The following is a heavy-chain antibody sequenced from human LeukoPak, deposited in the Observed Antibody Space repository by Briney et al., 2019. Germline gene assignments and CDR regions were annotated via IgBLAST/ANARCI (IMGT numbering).Heavy chain of an antibody. Sequence: SETLSLTCTVSGDSISSYYWSWIRQPPGKGLEWIGYIYYSGRTNYNPSLKSRVTISVDTSKNQFSLKLSSVTAADTAVYYCARTTMVRGTYYMDVWGKGTTVTISS. D-gene: IGHD3-10*01. V-gene: IGHV4-59*01. CDR3: ARTTMVRGTYYMDV. CDR2: IYYSGRT. J-gene: IGHJ6*03. CDR1: GDSISSYY.